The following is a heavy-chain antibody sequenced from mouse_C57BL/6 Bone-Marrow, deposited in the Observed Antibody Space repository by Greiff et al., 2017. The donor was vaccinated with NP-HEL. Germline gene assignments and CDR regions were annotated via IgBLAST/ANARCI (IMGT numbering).Heavy chain of an antibody. J-gene: IGHJ3*01. Sequence: VQLQQSGPVLVKPGASVKMSCKASGYTFTGYYMNWVKQSPGKSLEWIGVIYPYSGGTSYNQKFKGKATLTVDKSSSTAYMELNSLTSEDSAVYYCAYDYERVWFADWGKGTLVTV. CDR1: GYTFTGYY. CDR3: AYDYERVWFAD. D-gene: IGHD2-4*01. CDR2: IYPYSGGT. V-gene: IGHV1-19*01.